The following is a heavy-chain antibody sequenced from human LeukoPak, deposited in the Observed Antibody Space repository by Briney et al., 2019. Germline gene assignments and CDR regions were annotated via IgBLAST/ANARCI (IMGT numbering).Heavy chain of an antibody. Sequence: GASVTVSCKSSVYTFTSYCIRWVRQAPGQGLEWVGWVNTYNGNRNYAQKPQGRVTMTTDTSTSKAYMELRSLRCDDTAAYLCARGVSEGYFDYWGQGTLVTVSS. CDR3: ARGVSEGYFDY. J-gene: IGHJ4*02. CDR2: VNTYNGNR. CDR1: VYTFTSYC. D-gene: IGHD2-8*01. V-gene: IGHV1-18*01.